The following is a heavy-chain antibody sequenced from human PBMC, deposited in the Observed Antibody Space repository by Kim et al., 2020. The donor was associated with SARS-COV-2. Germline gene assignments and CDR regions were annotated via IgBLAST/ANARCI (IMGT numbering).Heavy chain of an antibody. V-gene: IGHV4-39*01. D-gene: IGHD6-13*01. J-gene: IGHJ4*02. CDR3: ARRGIAAAGTFI. CDR1: GGSISSSSYY. Sequence: SETLSLTCTVSGGSISSSSYYWGWIRQPPGKGLEWIGSIYYSGSTYYNPSLKSRVTISVDTSKNQFSLKLSSVTAADTAVYYCARRGIAAAGTFIWGQGTLVTVSS. CDR2: IYYSGST.